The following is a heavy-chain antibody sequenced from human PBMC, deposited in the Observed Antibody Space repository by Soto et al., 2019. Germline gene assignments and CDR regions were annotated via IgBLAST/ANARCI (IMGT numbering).Heavy chain of an antibody. D-gene: IGHD3-3*01. CDR1: GYTFTGYY. V-gene: IGHV1-2*04. J-gene: IGHJ3*02. CDR3: ARESRSGYVRAFDI. CDR2: INPNSGGT. Sequence: ASVKVSCKASGYTFTGYYMHWVRQAPGQGLEWMGWINPNSGGTNYAQKFQGWVTMTRDTSISTAYMELSRLRSDDTAVYYCARESRSGYVRAFDIWGQGTTVPVSS.